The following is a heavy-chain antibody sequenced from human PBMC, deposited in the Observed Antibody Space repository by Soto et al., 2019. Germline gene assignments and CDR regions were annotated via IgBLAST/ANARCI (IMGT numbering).Heavy chain of an antibody. Sequence: PGDSLKISCKGSGYSFTSYWIGWVRQMPGKGLEWMGIIYPGDSDTRYSPSFQGQVTISADKSISTAYLQWSSLKASDTAMYYCARTRDGPSRTFDPWGQGTLVTVSP. V-gene: IGHV5-51*01. J-gene: IGHJ5*02. CDR2: IYPGDSDT. CDR3: ARTRDGPSRTFDP. CDR1: GYSFTSYW.